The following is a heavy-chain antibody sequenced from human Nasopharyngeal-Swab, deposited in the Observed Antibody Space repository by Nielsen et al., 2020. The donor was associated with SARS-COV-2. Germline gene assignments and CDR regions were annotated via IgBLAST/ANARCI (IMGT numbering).Heavy chain of an antibody. CDR3: ARGGYCSGGSCYSLQYFDY. CDR2: ISGSGGST. V-gene: IGHV3-23*01. Sequence: GGSLRLSCAASGFTFSSYAMSWVRQAPGKGLEWVSAISGSGGSTYYADSVKGRFTISRDNSKNTLYLQMGSLRAEDMAVYYCARGGYCSGGSCYSLQYFDYWGQGTLVTVSS. J-gene: IGHJ4*02. CDR1: GFTFSSYA. D-gene: IGHD2-15*01.